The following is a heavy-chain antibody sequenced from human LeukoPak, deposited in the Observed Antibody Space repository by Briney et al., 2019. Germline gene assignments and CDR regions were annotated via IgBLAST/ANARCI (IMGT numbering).Heavy chain of an antibody. V-gene: IGHV7-4-1*01. CDR3: AREPPDQRGYSYGYALDI. CDR2: LNTNTGNP. Sequence: ASVKVSCKASGYTFTSYAMNWVRQARGQGLEWMVWLNTNTGNPTYAQGFTGRSVFSLDTSVSTAYLQICSLKAEDTAVYYCAREPPDQRGYSYGYALDIWGQGTMVTVSS. CDR1: GYTFTSYA. D-gene: IGHD5-18*01. J-gene: IGHJ3*02.